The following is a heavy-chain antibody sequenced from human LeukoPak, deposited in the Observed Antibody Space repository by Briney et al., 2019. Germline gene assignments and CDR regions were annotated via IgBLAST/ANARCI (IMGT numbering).Heavy chain of an antibody. V-gene: IGHV1-46*01. CDR3: AREGEIGYDLSDY. J-gene: IGHJ4*02. CDR2: VNPSGGST. CDR1: GYTFTNYY. D-gene: IGHD5-12*01. Sequence: ASVTVSCKASGYTFTNYYMNWVRQAPGQGLEWMGIVNPSGGSTSYAQKFQGRVTVTRDTSTSTVYMELSSLRSEDTAMYYCAREGEIGYDLSDYWGQGTLVTVSS.